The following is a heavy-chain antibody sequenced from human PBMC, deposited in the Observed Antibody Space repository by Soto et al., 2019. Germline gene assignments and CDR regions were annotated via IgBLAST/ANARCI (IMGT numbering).Heavy chain of an antibody. Sequence: PGGSLRLSCAASGFTFSSYWMHWVRQAPGKGLVWVSRINSDGSSTSYADSVKGRFTISRDNAKNTLYLQMNSLRAEDTAVYYCARDHDILTGYRPSGMDVWGQGTTVTVSS. V-gene: IGHV3-74*01. J-gene: IGHJ6*02. D-gene: IGHD3-9*01. CDR2: INSDGSST. CDR3: ARDHDILTGYRPSGMDV. CDR1: GFTFSSYW.